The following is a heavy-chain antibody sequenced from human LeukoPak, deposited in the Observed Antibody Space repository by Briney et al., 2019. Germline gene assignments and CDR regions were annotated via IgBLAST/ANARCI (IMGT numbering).Heavy chain of an antibody. CDR2: ISGSGGST. CDR1: GFTFSSYG. Sequence: PGGSLRLSCAASGFTFSSYGMSWVRQAPGKGLEWVSAISGSGGSTYYADSVKGRFTISRDNSKNTLYLQMNSLRAEDTAVYYCAKDGDTMSGTYYYDMDVWGKGTTVTIS. V-gene: IGHV3-23*01. J-gene: IGHJ6*03. D-gene: IGHD1-26*01. CDR3: AKDGDTMSGTYYYDMDV.